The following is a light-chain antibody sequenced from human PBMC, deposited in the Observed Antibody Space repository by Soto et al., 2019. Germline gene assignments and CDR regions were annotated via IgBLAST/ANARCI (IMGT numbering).Light chain of an antibody. Sequence: HLVLTQSSSASASLGSSVKLTCTLSSGHSSYIIAWHQQQPGKDPRYLMKLAAGGSYNKGSGVPDRFSGSSSGADRYLTISNLQFEDEADYYCEHWDSNLLVFGGGTKLTVL. CDR1: SGHSSYI. CDR2: LAAGGSY. CDR3: EHWDSNLLV. V-gene: IGLV4-60*02. J-gene: IGLJ2*01.